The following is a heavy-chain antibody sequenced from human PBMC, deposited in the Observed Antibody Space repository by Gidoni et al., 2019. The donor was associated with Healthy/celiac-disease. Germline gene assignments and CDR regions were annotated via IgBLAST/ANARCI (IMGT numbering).Heavy chain of an antibody. V-gene: IGHV3-21*01. CDR3: AREVSGDYVRGWFDP. Sequence: GQVGEAGGGLVKRWGSRRLPWADSGDTFGGYSMTWVRQAHGKGLEWVSSISSSRSYIYYADSVTGRFTISRDNAKNSLYLQMNSLRAEDTAVYYCAREVSGDYVRGWFDPWGQGTLVTVSS. CDR1: GDTFGGYS. CDR2: ISSSRSYI. D-gene: IGHD4-17*01. J-gene: IGHJ5*02.